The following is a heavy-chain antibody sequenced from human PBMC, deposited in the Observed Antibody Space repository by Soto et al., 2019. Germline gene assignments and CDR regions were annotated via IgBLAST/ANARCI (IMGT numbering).Heavy chain of an antibody. CDR1: GYTFASYD. Sequence: QVKLVQSGAEVKTPGASVKVSCKASGYTFASYDINWVRQAPGQGLEWMGWMNPNSGNTGYAQKFQGRLTMTRDTALSIAHLELSSLRNEDTAVYYCARSDGYNFNWLDSWGQGTLVTVSA. D-gene: IGHD2-21*01. J-gene: IGHJ5*01. CDR3: ARSDGYNFNWLDS. CDR2: MNPNSGNT. V-gene: IGHV1-8*01.